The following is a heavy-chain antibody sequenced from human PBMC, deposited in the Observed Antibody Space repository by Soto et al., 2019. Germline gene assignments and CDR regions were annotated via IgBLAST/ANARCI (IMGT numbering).Heavy chain of an antibody. J-gene: IGHJ5*02. V-gene: IGHV3-30-3*01. CDR1: GFIFNDYA. CDR3: ARDKGRFLEWLCS. Sequence: QVQLVESGGGVVQPGGSLRLSCAASGFIFNDYAMHWARQAPGKGLEWVAVISYDGSNKYYADSVKGRFSISRDNSNNTLYLQMNSLRGEDTAIYYCARDKGRFLEWLCSWGQGTLVTVSA. CDR2: ISYDGSNK. D-gene: IGHD3-3*01.